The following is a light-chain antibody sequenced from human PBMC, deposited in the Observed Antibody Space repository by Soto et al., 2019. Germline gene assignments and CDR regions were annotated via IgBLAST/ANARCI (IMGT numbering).Light chain of an antibody. CDR3: RSYTTTSTRDV. V-gene: IGLV2-14*03. CDR2: DIS. CDR1: SSDIGRYNY. J-gene: IGLJ2*01. Sequence: QSALTQPASVSGSPGQSITISCTGTSSDIGRYNYVSWYQHHPGKAPKLVIYDISDRPSGISNRFSGSKSGNTASLTISGLQAEDEADYYCRSYTTTSTRDVFGGGTKVTVL.